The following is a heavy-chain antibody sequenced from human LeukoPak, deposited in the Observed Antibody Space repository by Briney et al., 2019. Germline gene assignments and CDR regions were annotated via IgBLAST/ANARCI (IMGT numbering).Heavy chain of an antibody. V-gene: IGHV3-7*01. CDR3: AEGTAG. CDR2: INQDGSEK. CDR1: GFTFSSYW. J-gene: IGHJ4*02. D-gene: IGHD1-1*01. Sequence: GGSLRLSCAASGFTFSSYWMIWVRQAPGKGLEWVDNINQDGSEKFYVDSVRGRFTISRDNAKNSLYLQMNSLRAEDTAVYYCAEGTAGWGQGTLVSVSS.